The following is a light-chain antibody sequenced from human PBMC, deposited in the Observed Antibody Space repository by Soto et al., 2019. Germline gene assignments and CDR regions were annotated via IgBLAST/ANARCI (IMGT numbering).Light chain of an antibody. CDR3: QSYNTARPT. CDR2: AAS. Sequence: IQLTQSPSSLSASVGDRVTITCRASQDIAIYLAWYQQKPGKPPQLLIYAASTLQSGVPSRFSGSGSGTDFTLTISGLQPEDLATYYCQSYNTARPTFGQGTRLEIK. CDR1: QDIAIY. V-gene: IGKV1-27*01. J-gene: IGKJ5*01.